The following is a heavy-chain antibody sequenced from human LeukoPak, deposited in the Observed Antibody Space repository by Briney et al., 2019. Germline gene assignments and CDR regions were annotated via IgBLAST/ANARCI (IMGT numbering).Heavy chain of an antibody. CDR3: ARLGGTYFDY. Sequence: PGGSLGLSCAASGFRFSDYHINWIRQAPGKGLEWVAHISSSGITRYYADSMRGRFTISRDNAKNSLSLQLNGLRAEDTAVYYCARLGGTYFDYWGQGALVTVSS. V-gene: IGHV3-11*01. D-gene: IGHD1-26*01. CDR1: GFRFSDYH. CDR2: ISSSGITR. J-gene: IGHJ4*02.